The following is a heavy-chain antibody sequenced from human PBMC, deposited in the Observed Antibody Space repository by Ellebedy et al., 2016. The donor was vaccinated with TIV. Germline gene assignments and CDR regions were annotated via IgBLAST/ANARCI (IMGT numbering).Heavy chain of an antibody. CDR3: AQTNWGSGGFYGMDV. D-gene: IGHD7-27*01. Sequence: GGSLRLSCAASGFTFSNYAMTWVRQAPGKGLEWVSAISGNGRNTHYADSLKDRFTVSRDNSKNTLYLQVDSLRAEDTAVYYCAQTNWGSGGFYGMDVWGQGTTVTVSS. V-gene: IGHV3-23*01. J-gene: IGHJ6*02. CDR2: ISGNGRNT. CDR1: GFTFSNYA.